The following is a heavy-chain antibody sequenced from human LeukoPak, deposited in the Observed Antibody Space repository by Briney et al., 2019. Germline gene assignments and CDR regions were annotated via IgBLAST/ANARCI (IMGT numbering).Heavy chain of an antibody. Sequence: GGSLRLSCAASGFTFSSYAMHWVRQAPGKGLEWVSSISSSSSYIYYADSVKGRFTISRDNSKNTLYLQMNSLRAEDTAVYYCASFQYYDYVWGSYGIDIWGQGTMVTVSS. CDR1: GFTFSSYA. D-gene: IGHD3-16*01. V-gene: IGHV3-21*01. CDR2: ISSSSSYI. CDR3: ASFQYYDYVWGSYGIDI. J-gene: IGHJ3*02.